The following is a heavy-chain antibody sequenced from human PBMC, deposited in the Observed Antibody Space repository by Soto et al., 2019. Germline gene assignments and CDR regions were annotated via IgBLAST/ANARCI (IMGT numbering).Heavy chain of an antibody. CDR2: ISSSSSTI. J-gene: IGHJ6*02. CDR1: GFTFSSYS. D-gene: IGHD3-10*01. CDR3: ARDGIMVRGVIDYYYYGMDV. V-gene: IGHV3-48*02. Sequence: EVQLVESGGGLVQPGGSLRLSCAASGFTFSSYSMNWVRQAPGKGLEWVSYISSSSSTIYYADSVKGRFTISRDNAKNSLYLQMNSLRDEDTAVYYCARDGIMVRGVIDYYYYGMDVWGQGTTVTVSS.